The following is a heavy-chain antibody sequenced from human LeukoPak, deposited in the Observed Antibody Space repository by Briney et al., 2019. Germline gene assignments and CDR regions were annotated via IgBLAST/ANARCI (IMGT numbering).Heavy chain of an antibody. Sequence: SETLSLTCAVYGGSFSGYYWSWIRQPPGKGLEWIGEINHSGSTNYNPSLKSRVTISVDTSKNQFSLKLSSVTAADTAVYYCARDRLSYMDVWGKGTTVTVSS. CDR2: INHSGST. CDR1: GGSFSGYY. CDR3: ARDRLSYMDV. V-gene: IGHV4-34*01. J-gene: IGHJ6*03. D-gene: IGHD3-16*02.